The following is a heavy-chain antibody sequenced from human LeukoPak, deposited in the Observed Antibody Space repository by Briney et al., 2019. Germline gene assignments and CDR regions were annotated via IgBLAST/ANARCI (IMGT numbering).Heavy chain of an antibody. V-gene: IGHV4-34*01. CDR1: GGTFSGYY. CDR3: ARWYSGSYYYFDY. CDR2: SNDSGGT. Sequence: SETLSLTCAVYGGTFSGYYWSWIRQPPGKRLEWVGESNDSGGTNYNPSLKSRVTISVDKSKNQFSLKLSSVTAADTAVYYCARWYSGSYYYFDYWGQGTLVTVSS. D-gene: IGHD1-26*01. J-gene: IGHJ4*02.